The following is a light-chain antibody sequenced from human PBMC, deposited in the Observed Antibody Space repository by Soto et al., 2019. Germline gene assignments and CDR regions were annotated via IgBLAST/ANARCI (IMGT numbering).Light chain of an antibody. J-gene: IGKJ4*01. V-gene: IGKV2D-29*01. CDR2: EVS. CDR3: MQAIQIPLT. CDR1: QSLLSSDGKTY. Sequence: EIVMTQTPLSLSVTPGQPASISCKSSQSLLSSDGKTYLYWYLQRSGQPPHLLMYEVSKRFSGVPERFRASGSGTDFTLEIRRVEAEDFGIYYCMQAIQIPLTFGGGTKVEIK.